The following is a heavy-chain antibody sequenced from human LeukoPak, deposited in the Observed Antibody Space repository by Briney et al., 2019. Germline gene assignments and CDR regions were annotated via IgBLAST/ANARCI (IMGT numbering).Heavy chain of an antibody. V-gene: IGHV3-7*03. Sequence: GGSLRLSCAASGFTFSSYWMSWVRQAPGKGLEWVANIKQDGSEKYYVDSVKGRFTISRDNSKNTLYLQMNSLRAEDTAVYYCAKDYDSSGYYPNDAFDIWGQGTMVTVSS. D-gene: IGHD3-22*01. J-gene: IGHJ3*02. CDR3: AKDYDSSGYYPNDAFDI. CDR2: IKQDGSEK. CDR1: GFTFSSYW.